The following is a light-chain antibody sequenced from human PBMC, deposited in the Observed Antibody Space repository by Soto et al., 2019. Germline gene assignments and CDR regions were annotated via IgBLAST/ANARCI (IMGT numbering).Light chain of an antibody. CDR2: GVS. CDR3: QQYNKWPLFT. Sequence: EIVMTQSPDLLSVSPGEMATLSFRASQSISSNLAWYQQRSGQSPRLLIYGVSTKATTIPARFSGSGSGTDLTLTISSLQSEDFATYYCQQYNKWPLFTFGPGTIVDIK. J-gene: IGKJ3*01. CDR1: QSISSN. V-gene: IGKV3-15*01.